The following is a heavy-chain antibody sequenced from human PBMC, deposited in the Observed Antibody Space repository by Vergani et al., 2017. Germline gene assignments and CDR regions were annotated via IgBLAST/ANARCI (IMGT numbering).Heavy chain of an antibody. Sequence: QVKLQESGPGLVKPSETLSLTCTVSGASVNSYSWNWVRQPPGKPLEWIGSVYYSGTTYYNPSLGGRVTMSIDKSKNHFSLTLTSVTAADSAFYFCARGQTGYSRDWSTYFFYMDVWGKGTTVTVSS. CDR1: GASVNSYS. CDR2: VYYSGTT. V-gene: IGHV4-59*02. D-gene: IGHD3/OR15-3a*01. J-gene: IGHJ6*03. CDR3: ARGQTGYSRDWSTYFFYMDV.